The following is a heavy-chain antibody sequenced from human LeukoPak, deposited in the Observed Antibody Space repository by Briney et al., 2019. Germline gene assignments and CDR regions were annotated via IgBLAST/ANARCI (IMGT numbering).Heavy chain of an antibody. J-gene: IGHJ6*02. V-gene: IGHV3-21*01. Sequence: GGSLRLSCAASGFTFSSYSMNWVRQAPGKGLEWDSSISSSSSYIYYADSVKGRFTISRDNAKNSLYLQMNSLRAEDTAVYYCARDPNDFWSGYSQYYYYGMDVWGQGTTVTVSS. CDR1: GFTFSSYS. D-gene: IGHD3-3*01. CDR3: ARDPNDFWSGYSQYYYYGMDV. CDR2: ISSSSSYI.